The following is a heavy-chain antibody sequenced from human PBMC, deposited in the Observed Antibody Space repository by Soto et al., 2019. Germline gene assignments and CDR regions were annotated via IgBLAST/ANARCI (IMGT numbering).Heavy chain of an antibody. CDR2: IIPIFGTA. J-gene: IGHJ2*01. D-gene: IGHD6-13*01. CDR1: GGTFSSYA. CDR3: ARAAAVPPYWYFDL. Sequence: GASVKVSCKASGGTFSSYAISWVRQAPGQGLEWMGGIIPIFGTANYAQKFQGRVTITADESTSTAYMELSSLRSEDTAVYYCARAAAVPPYWYFDLWGRGTLVTAPQ. V-gene: IGHV1-69*13.